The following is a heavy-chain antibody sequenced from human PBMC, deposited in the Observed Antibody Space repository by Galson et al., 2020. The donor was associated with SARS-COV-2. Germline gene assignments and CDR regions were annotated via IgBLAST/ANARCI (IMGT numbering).Heavy chain of an antibody. V-gene: IGHV1-46*01. CDR3: ARYGDYHNWFDP. Sequence: SVKVSCKTSGYTFTSYYMHWVRQAPAQGLEWVGMINPSGGTTNYAQKFQGRVTMTRHTSTSTVYMELSSLRSEDTAVYYCARYGDYHNWFDPWGQGTLVTVSS. CDR1: GYTFTSYY. J-gene: IGHJ5*02. D-gene: IGHD4-17*01. CDR2: INPSGGTT.